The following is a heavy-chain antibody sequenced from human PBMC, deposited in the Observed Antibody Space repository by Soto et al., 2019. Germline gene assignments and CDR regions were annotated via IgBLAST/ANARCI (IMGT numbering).Heavy chain of an antibody. Sequence: PGQGLEWMGWISAYNGNTNYAQKLQGRVTMTTDTSTSTAYMELRSLRAEDTVVYYCAKATTVYGMAVWGQGTTVTVSS. CDR3: AKATTVYGMAV. V-gene: IGHV1-18*01. J-gene: IGHJ6*02. D-gene: IGHD4-4*01. CDR2: ISAYNGNT.